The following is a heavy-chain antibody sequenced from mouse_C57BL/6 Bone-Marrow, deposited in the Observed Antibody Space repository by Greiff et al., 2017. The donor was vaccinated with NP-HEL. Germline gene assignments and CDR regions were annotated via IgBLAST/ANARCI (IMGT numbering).Heavy chain of an antibody. Sequence: EVNLVESGGGLVQPGGSMKLSCAASGFTFSDAWMDWVRQSPEKGLEWVAEIRNKANNHATYYAESVKGRFTISRDDSKSSVYLQMNSLRAEDTGIYYCTRRPNYGSSPWYFDVWGTGTTVTVSS. CDR2: IRNKANNHAT. V-gene: IGHV6-6*01. CDR3: TRRPNYGSSPWYFDV. CDR1: GFTFSDAW. D-gene: IGHD1-1*01. J-gene: IGHJ1*03.